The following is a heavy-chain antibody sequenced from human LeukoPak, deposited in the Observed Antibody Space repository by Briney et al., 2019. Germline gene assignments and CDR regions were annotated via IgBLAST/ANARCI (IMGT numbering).Heavy chain of an antibody. J-gene: IGHJ4*02. CDR2: ISSSSSYI. CDR1: GFTFSSYS. CDR3: ARDLEYPPYFDY. Sequence: GGSLRLSCAASGFTFSSYSMNWVRQAPGKGLEWVSSISSSSSYIYYADSVKGRFTISRDNAKNSLYLQMNSLRAEDTAVYCCARDLEYPPYFDYWGQGTLVTVSS. V-gene: IGHV3-21*01. D-gene: IGHD3-3*01.